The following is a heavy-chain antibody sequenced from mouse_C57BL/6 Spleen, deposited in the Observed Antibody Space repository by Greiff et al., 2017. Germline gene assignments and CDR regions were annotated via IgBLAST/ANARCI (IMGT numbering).Heavy chain of an antibody. V-gene: IGHV1-61*01. CDR1: GYTFTSYW. Sequence: VQLQQPGAELVRPGSSVKLSCKASGYTFTSYWMDWVKQRPGQGLEWIGNIYPSDSETHYNQKFKDKATLTVDKSSSTAYMQLSSLTSEDSAVYYCARREGYSYAMDYWGQGTSVTVSS. J-gene: IGHJ4*01. D-gene: IGHD2-3*01. CDR2: IYPSDSET. CDR3: ARREGYSYAMDY.